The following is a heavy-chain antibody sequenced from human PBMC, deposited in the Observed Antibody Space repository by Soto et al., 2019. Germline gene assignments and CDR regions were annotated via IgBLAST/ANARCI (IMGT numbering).Heavy chain of an antibody. CDR2: IGTAGDP. CDR1: GFAFSSYD. J-gene: IGHJ3*02. V-gene: IGHV3-13*05. D-gene: IGHD2-15*01. Sequence: PGGSRRLSCPASGFAFSSYDMHWVRQATGKGLEWASAIGTAGDPYYPGSVKGRFTISRENAKNSLYLQMNSLRAGDTAVYYCARVSGNGAFDIWGQGTMVTVSS. CDR3: ARVSGNGAFDI.